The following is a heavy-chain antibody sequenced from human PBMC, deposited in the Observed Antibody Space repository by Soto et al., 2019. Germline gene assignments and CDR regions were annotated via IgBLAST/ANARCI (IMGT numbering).Heavy chain of an antibody. CDR2: TNPKSGVT. D-gene: IGHD6-25*01. Sequence: QVQLVQSGAEVQKPGASVKVSCKASGYSFTGYFMHWVRQVPGQGLEWMGWTNPKSGVTKYPQKLQGRVTRTSDTSISTAYMELTRLRSADTAVYYCARAHVRLQLGSSDYWGQGTLVTVSS. V-gene: IGHV1-2*02. CDR3: ARAHVRLQLGSSDY. CDR1: GYSFTGYF. J-gene: IGHJ4*02.